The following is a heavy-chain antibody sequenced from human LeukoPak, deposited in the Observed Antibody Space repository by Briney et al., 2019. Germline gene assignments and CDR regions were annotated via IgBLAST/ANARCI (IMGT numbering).Heavy chain of an antibody. D-gene: IGHD5-18*01. Sequence: LETLSLACTVSGGSISGSTHHWGWIRQPPGKGLEWIGYIYSSGSTNYNPSLKSRVTISVDTSKNQFSLKLISVTAADTAVYYCARGGYIFGIWGQGTLVTVSS. CDR3: ARGGYIFGI. CDR1: GGSISGSTHH. J-gene: IGHJ4*02. CDR2: IYSSGST. V-gene: IGHV4-61*05.